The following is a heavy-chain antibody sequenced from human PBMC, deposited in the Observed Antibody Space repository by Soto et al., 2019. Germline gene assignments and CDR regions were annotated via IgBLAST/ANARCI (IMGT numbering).Heavy chain of an antibody. D-gene: IGHD4-17*01. CDR3: ARIKSDYGYGMDV. Sequence: TQTLTLTCTFSGFSLSTSGMRVSWIRQPPGKALEWLARIDWDDDKFYSTSLKTRLTISKDTSKNQVVLTMTNMDPVDTATYYCARIKSDYGYGMDVWGQGTTVTVSS. CDR1: GFSLSTSGMR. V-gene: IGHV2-70*04. J-gene: IGHJ6*02. CDR2: IDWDDDK.